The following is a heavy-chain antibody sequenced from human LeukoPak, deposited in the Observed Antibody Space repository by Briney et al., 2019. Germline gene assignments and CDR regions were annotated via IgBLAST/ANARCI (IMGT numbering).Heavy chain of an antibody. CDR1: GFTFSSYG. CDR2: ISYDGSNK. CDR3: AKAKDGAKLGDPIDY. J-gene: IGHJ4*02. V-gene: IGHV3-30*18. D-gene: IGHD7-27*01. Sequence: PGRSLRLSCAASGFTFSSYGMHWVRQAPGKGLEWVAVISYDGSNKYYADSVKGRFTISRDNSKNTLYLQMNSLRAEDTAVYYRAKAKDGAKLGDPIDYWGQGTLVTVSS.